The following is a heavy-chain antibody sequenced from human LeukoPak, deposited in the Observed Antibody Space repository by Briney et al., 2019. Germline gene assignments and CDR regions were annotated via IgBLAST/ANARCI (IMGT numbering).Heavy chain of an antibody. CDR3: AKWGPGYDFWSGVPH. CDR2: VSGSSGTT. D-gene: IGHD3-3*01. Sequence: GGSLRLSCAASGFTFSSYAMSWVRQAPGKGLEWVSAVSGSSGTTYYTDSVKGRFTISRDNSKDTLFLQMNSLRVEDTAVYYCAKWGPGYDFWSGVPHWGQGTLVTVSS. V-gene: IGHV3-23*01. J-gene: IGHJ4*02. CDR1: GFTFSSYA.